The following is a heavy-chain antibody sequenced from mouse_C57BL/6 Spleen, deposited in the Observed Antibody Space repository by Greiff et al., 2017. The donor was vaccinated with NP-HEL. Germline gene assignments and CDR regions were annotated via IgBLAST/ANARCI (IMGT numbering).Heavy chain of an antibody. J-gene: IGHJ4*01. D-gene: IGHD1-1*01. Sequence: DVQLVESGPGLVKPSQSLSLTCSVTGYSITSGYYWNWIRQFPGNKLEWMGYISYDGSNNYNPSLKNRISITRDTSKNQFFLKLNSVTTEDTATYYCATPYGSSYGYAMDYWGQGTSVTVSS. V-gene: IGHV3-6*01. CDR1: GYSITSGYY. CDR2: ISYDGSN. CDR3: ATPYGSSYGYAMDY.